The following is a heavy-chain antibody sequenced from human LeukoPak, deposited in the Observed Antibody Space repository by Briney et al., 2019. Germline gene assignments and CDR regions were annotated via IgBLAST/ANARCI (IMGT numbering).Heavy chain of an antibody. V-gene: IGHV4-38-2*02. CDR2: VYHSGST. Sequence: PSETLSLTCTVSGYSISSGYYWGWVRQPPGKGLEWIGTVYHSGSTYYNPSLRSRVTMSVETSKNQFSLKVRSMTAADTAVYYCARVPGVYYDRLTGYGSGWFDPWGQGTLVTVSS. CDR3: ARVPGVYYDRLTGYGSGWFDP. D-gene: IGHD3-9*01. CDR1: GYSISSGYY. J-gene: IGHJ5*02.